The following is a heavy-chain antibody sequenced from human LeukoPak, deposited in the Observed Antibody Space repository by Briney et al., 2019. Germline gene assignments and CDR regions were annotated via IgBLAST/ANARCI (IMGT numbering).Heavy chain of an antibody. CDR2: IKNKRDSYTT. D-gene: IGHD4-11*01. CDR3: ARAQRNYGYSNYLHYYGMDV. CDR1: GFTFSDHY. V-gene: IGHV3-72*01. J-gene: IGHJ6*02. Sequence: GGSLRLSCAASGFTFSDHYMDWVRQAPGKGLKWVGRIKNKRDSYTTEYAASVKGRFTISRDNSKNTLYLQMNSLRAEDTAVYYCARAQRNYGYSNYLHYYGMDVWGQGTTVTVSS.